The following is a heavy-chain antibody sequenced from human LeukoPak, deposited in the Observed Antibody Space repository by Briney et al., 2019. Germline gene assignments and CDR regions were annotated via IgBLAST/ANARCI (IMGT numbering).Heavy chain of an antibody. Sequence: GGSLRLSCAASGFTFSSYAMSWVRQALGKGLEWVAAISGSGGSTYYADSVKGRFTISRDNSKNTLYLQMNSLRAEDTAVYYCAKDHSSGSDFDYWGQGTLVTVSS. CDR3: AKDHSSGSDFDY. D-gene: IGHD6-19*01. V-gene: IGHV3-23*01. CDR1: GFTFSSYA. J-gene: IGHJ4*02. CDR2: ISGSGGST.